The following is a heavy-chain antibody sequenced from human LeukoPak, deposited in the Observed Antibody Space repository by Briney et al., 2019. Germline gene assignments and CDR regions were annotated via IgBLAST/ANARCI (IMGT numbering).Heavy chain of an antibody. CDR1: GGTFSSYA. CDR3: ARGGGYSYGYNY. V-gene: IGHV1-69*04. Sequence: ASVKVSCKASGGTFSSYAISWVRQAPGQGLEWMGRIIPILGIANYAQKFQGRVTITADKSTSTAYMELSSLRSEDTAVYYCARGGGYSYGYNYWGQGTLVTVYS. D-gene: IGHD5-18*01. J-gene: IGHJ4*02. CDR2: IIPILGIA.